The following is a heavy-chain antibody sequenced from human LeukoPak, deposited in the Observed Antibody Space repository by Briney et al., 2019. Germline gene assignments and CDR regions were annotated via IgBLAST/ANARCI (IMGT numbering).Heavy chain of an antibody. CDR1: GGSISSYY. CDR2: IYYSGST. D-gene: IGHD3-3*01. Sequence: PSETLPLTCTVSGGSISSYYWSWIRQPPGKGLEWIGYIYYSGSTNYNPSLKSRVTISVDTSKNQFSLKLSSVTAADTAVYYCARYGFLEWFNTDAFDIWGQGTMVTVSS. J-gene: IGHJ3*02. V-gene: IGHV4-59*12. CDR3: ARYGFLEWFNTDAFDI.